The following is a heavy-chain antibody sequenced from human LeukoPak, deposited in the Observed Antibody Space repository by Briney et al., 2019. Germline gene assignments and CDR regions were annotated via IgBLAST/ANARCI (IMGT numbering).Heavy chain of an antibody. V-gene: IGHV4-61*02. J-gene: IGHJ6*03. D-gene: IGHD3-3*01. Sequence: PSQTLSLTCTVSGGSISSGSYCWSWIRQPAGKGLEWIGRIYTSGSTNYNPSLKSRVTISVDTSKNQFSLKLSSVTAADTAVYYCARENYDFWSGYYPHYYYYYMDVWGKGTTVTVSS. CDR3: ARENYDFWSGYYPHYYYYYMDV. CDR2: IYTSGST. CDR1: GGSISSGSYC.